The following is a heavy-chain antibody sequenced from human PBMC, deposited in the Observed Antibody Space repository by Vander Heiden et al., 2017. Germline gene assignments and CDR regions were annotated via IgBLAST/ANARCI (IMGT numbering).Heavy chain of an antibody. CDR2: IYYAGST. J-gene: IGHJ5*02. CDR3: ARKGAWGSSWFDP. V-gene: IGHV4-39*01. CDR1: GGSLSTSSYF. D-gene: IGHD7-27*01. Sequence: QLQLQESAPGLVKLSETLPLTCTLSGGSLSTSSYFWGWIRQPPGKGLEWIGSIYYAGSTYYHPSRKSRVTISVDTSKNQFSLKLTSVTAADKAVYYCARKGAWGSSWFDPWGQGILVTVSS.